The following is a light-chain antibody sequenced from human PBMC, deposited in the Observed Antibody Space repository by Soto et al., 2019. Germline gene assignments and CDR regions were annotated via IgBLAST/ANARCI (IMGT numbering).Light chain of an antibody. V-gene: IGKV3-20*01. CDR1: QSVSSIY. CDR3: QQYGTTPLT. J-gene: IGKJ4*01. CDR2: DAS. Sequence: EIVLTQSPGTLSLSPGGRATLSCRASQSVSSIYLAWYQQKPGQAPRLLIYDASSRATGIPDRFSGSGSGTYFTLTISGLEPEDFAVYYCQQYGTTPLTFGGGTKVEIK.